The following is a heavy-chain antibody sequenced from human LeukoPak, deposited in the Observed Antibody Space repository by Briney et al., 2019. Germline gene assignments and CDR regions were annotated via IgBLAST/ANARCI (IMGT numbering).Heavy chain of an antibody. V-gene: IGHV3-7*01. CDR1: GFTFSSYA. Sequence: PGGSLRLSCAASGFTFSSYAMSWVRQAPGKGLEWVATMKEEGGNIYYVDSVRGRFTISRDNAKNSLFLQMNSLRADDTAVYYCTRDGCSGWCHDYWGQGTLVTVSS. CDR2: MKEEGGNI. CDR3: TRDGCSGWCHDY. J-gene: IGHJ4*02. D-gene: IGHD6-19*01.